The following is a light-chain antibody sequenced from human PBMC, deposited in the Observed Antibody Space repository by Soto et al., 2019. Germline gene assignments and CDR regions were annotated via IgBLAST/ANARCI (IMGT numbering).Light chain of an antibody. CDR2: DNN. J-gene: IGLJ1*01. Sequence: QSVLTQPPSVCSAPGQEVTIVGSGGRSNIGINYVSWYQQFPGTAPKLLIYDNNKRPSGIPDRFSGAKSGTSATPGITGLQTGDEADYYCATWDSSLSGGLFGHGIKVTVL. CDR3: ATWDSSLSGGL. CDR1: RSNIGINY. V-gene: IGLV1-51*01.